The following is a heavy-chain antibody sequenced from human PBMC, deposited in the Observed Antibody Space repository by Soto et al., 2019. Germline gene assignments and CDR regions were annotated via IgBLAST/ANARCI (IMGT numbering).Heavy chain of an antibody. V-gene: IGHV1-18*01. CDR1: GYTFPTST. CDR2: IKAYSGNT. J-gene: IGHJ4*02. Sequence: QLQLVQSGAEAKKPGASVKDSCKASGYTFPTSTISWVRQAPGQGLEWMGWIKAYSGNTNYAQKLQGRVTMTTDTPTNTAYMELRSLTTDDTAIYHCAIADYGDGDYWGQGTLVTVSS. CDR3: AIADYGDGDY. D-gene: IGHD4-17*01.